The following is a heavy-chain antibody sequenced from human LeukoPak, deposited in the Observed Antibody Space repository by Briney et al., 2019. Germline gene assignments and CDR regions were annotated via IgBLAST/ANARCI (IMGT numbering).Heavy chain of an antibody. D-gene: IGHD2-2*01. CDR1: GXTFDDYG. J-gene: IGHJ4*02. Sequence: PGGSLRLSWAASGXTFDDYGMSWVRQAPGKGLEWVSGINWNGGSTGYADSVKGRFAISRDNAKNSLYLQMSSLRAEDTALYYCARDDYCSSTSCYAGGVDYWGQGTLVTVSS. CDR2: INWNGGST. V-gene: IGHV3-20*04. CDR3: ARDDYCSSTSCYAGGVDY.